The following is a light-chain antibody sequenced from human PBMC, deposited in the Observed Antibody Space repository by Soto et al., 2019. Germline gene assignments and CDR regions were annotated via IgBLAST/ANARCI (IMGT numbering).Light chain of an antibody. CDR1: QSVNSN. V-gene: IGKV3-15*01. CDR3: QQSSDWPRT. Sequence: EIVMTQSPANLSLSPGERATLSCRASQSVNSNLAWYQQTPGQVPRLLIYDTSTRATGIPARFSGSGSGTEFALTISSLQSEDFAVYYCQQSSDWPRTFGGGTKVEIK. J-gene: IGKJ4*01. CDR2: DTS.